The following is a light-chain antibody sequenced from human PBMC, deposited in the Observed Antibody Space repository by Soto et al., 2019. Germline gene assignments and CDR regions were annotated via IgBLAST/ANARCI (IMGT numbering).Light chain of an antibody. CDR1: SGHSSYD. Sequence: QSVLTQSPSASASLGASVKLTCTLSSGHSSYDIAWHQQRPEKGPRYLMKLNSDGSHSKGDGIPDRFSGSSSGAERYLTISSLQYEDEADYYCQTWGTGIVVFGGGTKVTVL. CDR3: QTWGTGIVV. CDR2: LNSDGSH. J-gene: IGLJ2*01. V-gene: IGLV4-69*02.